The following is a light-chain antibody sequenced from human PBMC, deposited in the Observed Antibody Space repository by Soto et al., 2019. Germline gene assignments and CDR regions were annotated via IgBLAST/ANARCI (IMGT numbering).Light chain of an antibody. CDR2: DAS. CDR1: QSLSSY. CDR3: QQYSSWPFT. V-gene: IGKV3-11*01. J-gene: IGKJ3*01. Sequence: EIVLTQSPATLSLSPGERATLSCRASQSLSSYLAWYQQKPGQAPRLLIYDASNRATGIPARFSGSGSGTDFTLTISSLEPEDFAVYYCQQYSSWPFTFGPGTKVAIE.